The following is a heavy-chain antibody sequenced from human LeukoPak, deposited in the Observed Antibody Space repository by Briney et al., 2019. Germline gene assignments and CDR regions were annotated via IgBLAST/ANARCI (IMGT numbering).Heavy chain of an antibody. D-gene: IGHD3-22*01. Sequence: GGPLRLSCAASGFTFSDYYMSWIRQAPGKGLEWVSYICDSGRTIYYADSVKGRFTISRDNAKNSVYLQMNNLRAEGTAVYYCARDRLGDYDHSGYYDKWGQGTLVTVSS. CDR3: ARDRLGDYDHSGYYDK. CDR1: GFTFSDYY. J-gene: IGHJ4*02. CDR2: ICDSGRTI. V-gene: IGHV3-11*01.